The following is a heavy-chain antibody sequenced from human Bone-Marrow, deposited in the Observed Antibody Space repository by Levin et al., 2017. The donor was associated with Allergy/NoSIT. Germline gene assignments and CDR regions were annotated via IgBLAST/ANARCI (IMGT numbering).Heavy chain of an antibody. Sequence: QPGGSLRLSCAASEFTVSNNHMTWVRQAPGKGLEWVSLIYSGGSTYYADSVKGRFTISRDNSKNTLYLQMNSLRAEDTAVYYCAGHTAGDYWGQGTLVTVTS. D-gene: IGHD5-18*01. V-gene: IGHV3-66*04. CDR1: EFTVSNNH. CDR3: AGHTAGDY. J-gene: IGHJ4*02. CDR2: IYSGGST.